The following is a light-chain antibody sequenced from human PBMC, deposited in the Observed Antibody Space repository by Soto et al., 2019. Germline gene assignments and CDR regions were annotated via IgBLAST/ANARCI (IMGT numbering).Light chain of an antibody. CDR3: QQSDNSPPLT. J-gene: IGKJ4*01. CDR1: QSLSY. V-gene: IGKV3-20*01. Sequence: EIVLTQSPGTLSLSPGERVTLSCRASQSLSYLAWYQQKPGQAPRLLIYGASNRAIGIPDRFRGSGSGTDFTLPITRLEPEDFSVDYYQQSDNSPPLTFGGGTRVEIK. CDR2: GAS.